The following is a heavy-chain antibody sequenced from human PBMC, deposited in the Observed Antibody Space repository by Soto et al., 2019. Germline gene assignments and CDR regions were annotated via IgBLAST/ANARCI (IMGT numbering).Heavy chain of an antibody. CDR3: ARDSEVRYFVYYYYYGMDV. CDR1: GFTFSSYW. V-gene: IGHV3-74*01. D-gene: IGHD3-9*01. CDR2: INSDGSST. J-gene: IGHJ6*02. Sequence: PGGSLRLSCAASGFTFSSYWMHWVRQAPGKGLVWVSRINSDGSSTSYADSVKGRFTISRDNAKNTLYLQMNSLRAEDTAVYYCARDSEVRYFVYYYYYGMDVWGQGTTVTVSS.